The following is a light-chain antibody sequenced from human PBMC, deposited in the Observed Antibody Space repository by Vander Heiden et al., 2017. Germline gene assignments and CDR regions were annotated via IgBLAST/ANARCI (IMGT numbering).Light chain of an antibody. V-gene: IGKV3-20*01. Sequence: EIVLTQPPGTLSLSPGERATLSCRASQSVSSTYLAWYQQKPDQAPRLLIYGTATRATGIPDRCSGSGSGTDFTLTISRLEPEDSAVYYCQQYSSSPTWTFGQGTKVAIK. CDR1: QSVSSTY. J-gene: IGKJ1*01. CDR3: QQYSSSPTWT. CDR2: GTA.